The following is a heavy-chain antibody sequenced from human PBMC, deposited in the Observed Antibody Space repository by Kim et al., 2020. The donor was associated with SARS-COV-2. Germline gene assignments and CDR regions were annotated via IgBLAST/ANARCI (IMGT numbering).Heavy chain of an antibody. D-gene: IGHD3-16*01. V-gene: IGHV3-33*08. CDR2: IWYNGSDK. CDR3: ARGWRRGGRPFEY. CDR1: GFTFSTYG. J-gene: IGHJ4*02. Sequence: GGSLRLSCAASGFTFSTYGMNWVRQAPGKGLEWVAIIWYNGSDKYYADSVKGRFTISRDNSKNILYLQMNSLRAEDTALYYCARGWRRGGRPFEYWGQGTLVTVSS.